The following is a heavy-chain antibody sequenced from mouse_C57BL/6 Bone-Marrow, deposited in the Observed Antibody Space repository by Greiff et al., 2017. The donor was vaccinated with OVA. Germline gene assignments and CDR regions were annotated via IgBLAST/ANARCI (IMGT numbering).Heavy chain of an antibody. J-gene: IGHJ2*01. CDR1: GFSLTTYA. Sequence: QVPLKVSGPGLVAPSQSLSITCTFSGFSLTTYAISLVRQPPGKGLELLGGRWTGGGKNNNSARKSKLSISKDKYKSQDFVKMNSLQADDTARYYCARARITTVGAPYYFDYWGQGTTLTVSS. CDR2: RWTGGGK. V-gene: IGHV2-9-1*01. CDR3: ARARITTVGAPYYFDY. D-gene: IGHD1-1*01.